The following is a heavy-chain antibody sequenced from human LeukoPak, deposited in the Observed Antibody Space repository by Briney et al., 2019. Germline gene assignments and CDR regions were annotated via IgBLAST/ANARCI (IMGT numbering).Heavy chain of an antibody. CDR1: GGTFSSYA. Sequence: GASVKVSCKASGGTFSSYAISWVRQAPGQGLEWMGGIIPIFGTANYAQKFQGRVTITRDTSATTAYMEMTSLTSEDSGVYYCARDRTTGSLNAFDLWGQGTLLTVSS. D-gene: IGHD1-26*01. V-gene: IGHV1-69*05. CDR2: IIPIFGTA. CDR3: ARDRTTGSLNAFDL. J-gene: IGHJ3*01.